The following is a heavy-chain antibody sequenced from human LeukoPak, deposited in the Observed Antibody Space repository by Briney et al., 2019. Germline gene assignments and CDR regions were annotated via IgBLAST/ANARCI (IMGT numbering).Heavy chain of an antibody. CDR2: IIPILGIA. D-gene: IGHD4-23*01. Sequence: GASVKVSCKASGGTFSSYAISWVRQAPGQGLEWMGRIIPILGIANYAQKFQGRVTITADKSTSTAYMELSSLRSEDTAVYYCASGDGGNNVFDSLYDYWGQGTLVTVSS. CDR1: GGTFSSYA. J-gene: IGHJ4*02. V-gene: IGHV1-69*04. CDR3: ASGDGGNNVFDSLYDY.